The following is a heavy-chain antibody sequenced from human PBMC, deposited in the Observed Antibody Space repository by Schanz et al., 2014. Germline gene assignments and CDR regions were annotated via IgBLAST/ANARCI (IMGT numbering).Heavy chain of an antibody. V-gene: IGHV3-48*01. Sequence: EVQLVESGGGLIQPGGSLRLSCAASGFGFSSYSMNWVRQAPGKGLEWVSYISGSRRTIYYADSMKGRFTVSRDNAENALYLQMNSLGAEDTGLYFCARGGSGSHYRLDYWGQGTLVTVSS. CDR1: GFGFSSYS. CDR2: ISGSRRTI. D-gene: IGHD1-26*01. J-gene: IGHJ4*02. CDR3: ARGGSGSHYRLDY.